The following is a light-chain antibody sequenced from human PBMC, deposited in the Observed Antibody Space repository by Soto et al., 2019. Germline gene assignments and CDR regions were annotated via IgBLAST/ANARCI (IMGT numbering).Light chain of an antibody. Sequence: DIVMTQSPDSLAVSLGERATINCKSSQSVLYSSNNKNYLAWYQQKPGQPPKLLIYWASTRESGVPDRFSGSGSGTDFTLTISSLQAEDVAVYYCQQYYSTPHPYTFGQGTKLEIK. CDR3: QQYYSTPHPYT. V-gene: IGKV4-1*01. CDR2: WAS. J-gene: IGKJ2*01. CDR1: QSVLYSSNNKNY.